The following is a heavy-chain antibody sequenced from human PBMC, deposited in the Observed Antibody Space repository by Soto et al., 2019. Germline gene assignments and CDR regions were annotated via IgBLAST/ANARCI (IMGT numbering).Heavy chain of an antibody. J-gene: IGHJ6*02. CDR3: ARDARHDYGGNTIYYYGMDV. Sequence: SETLSLTCTVSGGSISSYYWSWIRQPPGKGLEWIGYIYYSGSTNYNPSLKSRVTISVDTSKNQFSLKLSSVTAADTAVYYCARDARHDYGGNTIYYYGMDVWGQGTTVTLSS. D-gene: IGHD4-17*01. CDR1: GGSISSYY. V-gene: IGHV4-59*01. CDR2: IYYSGST.